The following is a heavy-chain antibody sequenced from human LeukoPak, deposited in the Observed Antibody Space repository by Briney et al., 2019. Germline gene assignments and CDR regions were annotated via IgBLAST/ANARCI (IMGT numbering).Heavy chain of an antibody. CDR2: IHDSGST. CDR1: GASISSYY. J-gene: IGHJ4*02. V-gene: IGHV4-59*08. Sequence: SETLSLTCTVSGASISSYYWSWIRQPPGKRLEWIGYIHDSGSTNYNPSLKSRVTISIDTSKKQFSLKLSSVTAADTAVYYCARGFGSSWYYFDYWGQGTLVTASS. D-gene: IGHD6-13*01. CDR3: ARGFGSSWYYFDY.